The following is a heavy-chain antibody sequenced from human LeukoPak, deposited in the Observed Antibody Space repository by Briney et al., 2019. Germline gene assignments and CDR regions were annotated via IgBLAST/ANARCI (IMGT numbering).Heavy chain of an antibody. J-gene: IGHJ4*02. CDR3: ARATTEYGSGSYYNDY. Sequence: PSETLSLTCAVYGGSFSGYYWSWIRQPPGKGLEWIGEINHSGSTNYNPSLKSRVTISVDTSKNQFSLKLSSVTAADTAVYYCARATTEYGSGSYYNDYWGQGTLATVSS. CDR2: INHSGST. D-gene: IGHD3-10*01. V-gene: IGHV4-34*01. CDR1: GGSFSGYY.